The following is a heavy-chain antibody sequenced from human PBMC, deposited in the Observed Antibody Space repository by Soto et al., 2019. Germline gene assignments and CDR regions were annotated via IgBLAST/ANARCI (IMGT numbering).Heavy chain of an antibody. D-gene: IGHD6-19*01. Sequence: PSETLSLTCTVSGGSISPYYWSWIRQPPGKGLEWVGYIYYAGSTSYNPSLKSRVTISVDTSKNQFSLKLSSVTAADTAVYYCARSSSSGWYSYYGMDVWGQGTTVTVSS. CDR1: GGSISPYY. CDR3: ARSSSSGWYSYYGMDV. CDR2: IYYAGST. J-gene: IGHJ6*02. V-gene: IGHV4-59*01.